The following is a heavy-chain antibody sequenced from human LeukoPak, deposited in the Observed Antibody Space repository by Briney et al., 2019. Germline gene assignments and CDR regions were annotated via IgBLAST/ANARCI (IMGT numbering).Heavy chain of an antibody. CDR1: GFTVSNNY. Sequence: GGSLRLSCAASGFTVSNNYMSWVRQAPGKGLEWVSSISSSSSNIYYADSVKGRFTISRDNAKNSLYLQMNSLRAEDTAVYYCARAARDERFGDSRYYFDYWGQGNLVTVSS. CDR2: ISSSSSNI. D-gene: IGHD3-10*01. CDR3: ARAARDERFGDSRYYFDY. V-gene: IGHV3-21*01. J-gene: IGHJ4*02.